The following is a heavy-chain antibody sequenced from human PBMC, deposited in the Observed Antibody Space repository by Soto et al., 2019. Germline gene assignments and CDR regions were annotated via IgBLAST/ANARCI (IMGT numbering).Heavy chain of an antibody. CDR2: IIPILGIA. CDR1: GYTFTSYG. V-gene: IGHV1-69*04. J-gene: IGHJ4*02. D-gene: IGHD6-13*01. Sequence: GASVKVSCKASGYTFTSYGISWVRQAPGQGLEWMGRIIPILGIANYAQKFQGRVTITADKSTSTAYMELSSLRSEDTAVYYCARDLIAAAGTDYWGQGTLVTVSS. CDR3: ARDLIAAAGTDY.